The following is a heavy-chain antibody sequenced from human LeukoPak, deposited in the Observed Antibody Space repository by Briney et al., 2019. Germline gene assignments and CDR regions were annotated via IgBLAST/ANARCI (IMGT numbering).Heavy chain of an antibody. V-gene: IGHV1-46*01. Sequence: ASVKVSCKASGYTFTSYGISWVRQAPGQGLEWMGIVNPSGGITTYAQKFQGRVTMTRDTSTSTVYMELSSLRSEDTAVYYCARRPRSGSHVFDYWRQGTLVTVSS. CDR2: VNPSGGIT. CDR1: GYTFTSYG. J-gene: IGHJ4*02. CDR3: ARRPRSGSHVFDY. D-gene: IGHD3-10*01.